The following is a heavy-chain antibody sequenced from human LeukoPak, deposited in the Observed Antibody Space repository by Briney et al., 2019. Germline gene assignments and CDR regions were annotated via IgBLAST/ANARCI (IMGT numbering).Heavy chain of an antibody. V-gene: IGHV3-9*01. D-gene: IGHD6-13*01. CDR1: GFTFDDYA. Sequence: GGSLRLSCAASGFTFDDYAMHWVRQAPGKGLEWVSGISWNSGSIDYADSVKGRFTISRDNAKNSLYLQMNSLRAEDTALYYCAKTLYSSSWYYFDYWGQGTLVTVSS. CDR2: ISWNSGSI. J-gene: IGHJ4*02. CDR3: AKTLYSSSWYYFDY.